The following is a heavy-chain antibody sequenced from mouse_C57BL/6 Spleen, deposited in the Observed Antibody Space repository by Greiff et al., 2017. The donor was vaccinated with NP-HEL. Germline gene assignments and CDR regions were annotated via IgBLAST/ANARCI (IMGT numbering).Heavy chain of an antibody. J-gene: IGHJ4*01. Sequence: VQLQQSGAELARPGASVKLSCKASGYTFTSYGIRWVKQRTGQGLEWIGEIFPRSGNTYYNEKFKGKATLTADKSSSTAYMELLSLTSEDAAVYFCARSRVRVYAMDYWGQGTSVTVSS. CDR1: GYTFTSYG. CDR3: ARSRVRVYAMDY. V-gene: IGHV1-81*01. CDR2: IFPRSGNT. D-gene: IGHD2-12*01.